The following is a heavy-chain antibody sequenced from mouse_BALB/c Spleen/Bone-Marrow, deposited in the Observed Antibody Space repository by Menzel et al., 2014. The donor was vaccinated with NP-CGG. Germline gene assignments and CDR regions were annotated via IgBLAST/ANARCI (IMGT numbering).Heavy chain of an antibody. CDR1: GFNIKDTY. Sequence: EVQGVESGAELVKPGASVKLSCTASGFNIKDTYMHWVKQRPEQGLEWIGRIDPANGNTKYDPKFQGKATITADTSSNTAYLQLSSLTSEDTAVYYCATMITDWYFDVWGAGTTVPVSS. CDR3: ATMITDWYFDV. CDR2: IDPANGNT. V-gene: IGHV14-3*02. J-gene: IGHJ1*01. D-gene: IGHD2-4*01.